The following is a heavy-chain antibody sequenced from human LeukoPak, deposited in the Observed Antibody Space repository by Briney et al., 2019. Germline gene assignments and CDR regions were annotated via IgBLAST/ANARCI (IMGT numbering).Heavy chain of an antibody. CDR3: AKGSLGSWYFFDY. D-gene: IGHD6-13*01. CDR2: ISGSGGNT. J-gene: IGHJ4*02. Sequence: PGGSLRLSCAASGFTFSIYAMSWVRQAPGKGPEWVSTISGSGGNTYYADSVKGRFTISRDNSKNTLWLQMNSLRAEDTALYYCAKGSLGSWYFFDYWGQGTLVTVSS. V-gene: IGHV3-23*01. CDR1: GFTFSIYA.